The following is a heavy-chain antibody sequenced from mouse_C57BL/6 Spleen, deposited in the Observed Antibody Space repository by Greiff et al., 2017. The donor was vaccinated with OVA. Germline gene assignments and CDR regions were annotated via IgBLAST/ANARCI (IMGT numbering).Heavy chain of an antibody. V-gene: IGHV1-82*01. CDR3: ARGNWYDY. J-gene: IGHJ2*01. CDR2: IYPGDGDT. CDR1: GYAFSSSW. D-gene: IGHD4-1*01. Sequence: VNVVESGPELVKPGASVKISCKASGYAFSSSWMNWVKQRPGKGLEWIGRIYPGDGDTNYNGKFKGKATLTADKSSSTAYMQLSSLTSEDSAVYFCARGNWYDYWGQGTTLTVSS.